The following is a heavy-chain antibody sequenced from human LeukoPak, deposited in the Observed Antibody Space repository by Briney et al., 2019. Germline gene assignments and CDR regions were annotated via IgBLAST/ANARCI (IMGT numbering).Heavy chain of an antibody. V-gene: IGHV3-48*04. CDR1: GFTFGSYS. J-gene: IGHJ4*02. D-gene: IGHD3-22*01. Sequence: GGSLRLSCAASGFTFGSYSMNWVRQAPGKGLEWVSYISSSSSTIYYADSVKGRFTISRDNAKNPLYLQMNSLRAEDTAVYYCARDYYDSSGYYYGGYWGQGTLVTVSS. CDR2: ISSSSSTI. CDR3: ARDYYDSSGYYYGGY.